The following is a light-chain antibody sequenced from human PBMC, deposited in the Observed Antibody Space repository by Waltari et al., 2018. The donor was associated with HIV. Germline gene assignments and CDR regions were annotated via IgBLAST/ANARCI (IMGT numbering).Light chain of an antibody. CDR2: RAS. V-gene: IGKV1-5*03. CDR1: QNIYKW. CDR3: QQYNGYPWT. J-gene: IGKJ1*01. Sequence: DIRMTQSPSTLSASVGDNVTITCRTSQNIYKWLAWFQQKPGKAPKLLIYRASGLESGVPSRFSGSGSGTEFTLTISSLQPDDFATYYCQQYNGYPWTLGQGTKVDVK.